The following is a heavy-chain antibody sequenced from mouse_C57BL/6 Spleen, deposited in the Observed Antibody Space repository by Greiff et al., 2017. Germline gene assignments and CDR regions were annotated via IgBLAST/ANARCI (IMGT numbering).Heavy chain of an antibody. CDR1: GFTFSSYA. D-gene: IGHD2-3*01. CDR2: ISDGGSYT. CDR3: ARDRGFDGYYFDY. V-gene: IGHV5-4*01. Sequence: EVQGVESGGGLVKPGGSLKLSCAASGFTFSSYAMSWVRQTPEKRLEWVATISDGGSYTYYPDNVKGRFTISRDNAKNNLYLQMSHLKSEDTAMYYCARDRGFDGYYFDYWGQGTTLTVSS. J-gene: IGHJ2*01.